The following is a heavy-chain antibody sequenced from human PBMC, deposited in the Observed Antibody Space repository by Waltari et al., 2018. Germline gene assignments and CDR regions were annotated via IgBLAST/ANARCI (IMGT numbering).Heavy chain of an antibody. J-gene: IGHJ4*02. V-gene: IGHV4-59*11. CDR2: IYYSGST. CDR1: GGSIGSHY. CDR3: AREGTHIAAAGVFDY. Sequence: QVQLQESGPGLVKPSETLSLTCTVSGGSIGSHYWSWIRQPPGKGLEWIGYIYYSGSTNYNPSLKSRVTISVDTSKNQFSLKLSSVTAADTAVYYCAREGTHIAAAGVFDYWGQGTLVTVSS. D-gene: IGHD6-13*01.